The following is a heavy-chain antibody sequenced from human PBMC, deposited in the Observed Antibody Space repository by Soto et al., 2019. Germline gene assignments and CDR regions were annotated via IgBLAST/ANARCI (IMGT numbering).Heavy chain of an antibody. CDR2: ISGSGDSP. V-gene: IGHV3-23*01. CDR1: GFTFSSHA. CDR3: ARCSGGSCYSPFDY. J-gene: IGHJ4*02. D-gene: IGHD2-15*01. Sequence: EVQLLESGGGLVQPGGSLRLSCATSGFTFSSHAVSWVRQAPGKGLQWVSTISGSGDSPYYVDSVKGRFTISRDNSKNTLFLQMNSLRAEDTALYYCARCSGGSCYSPFDYWGQGTLVTVSS.